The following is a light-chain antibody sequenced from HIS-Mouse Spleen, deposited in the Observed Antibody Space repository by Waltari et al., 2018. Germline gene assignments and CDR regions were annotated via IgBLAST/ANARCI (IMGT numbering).Light chain of an antibody. J-gene: IGLJ2*01. CDR3: SSYAGSNNLV. CDR2: EVS. CDR1: SRYVCGYNF. Sequence: QSALTQPPSASGSPGQSVTISCTGTSRYVCGYNFVSWYQQHPVKDPKLMIYEVSTRPSGVPDRFSGSKSGNTASLTVSGLQAEDEADYYCSSYAGSNNLVFGGGTKLTVL. V-gene: IGLV2-8*01.